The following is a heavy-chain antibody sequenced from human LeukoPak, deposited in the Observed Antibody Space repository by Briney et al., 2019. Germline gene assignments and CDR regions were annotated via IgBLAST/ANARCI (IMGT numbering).Heavy chain of an antibody. CDR1: GFTFSSYW. CDR3: ARGGGISYFDY. J-gene: IGHJ4*02. Sequence: GGSLRLSCAAYGFTFSSYWMSWVRQAPGKGLEWVANIKQDGSEKYYVDSVKGRFTISRDNAKNSLYLQMNSLRAEDTAVYYCARGGGISYFDYWGQGTLVTVSS. D-gene: IGHD3-3*01. CDR2: IKQDGSEK. V-gene: IGHV3-7*01.